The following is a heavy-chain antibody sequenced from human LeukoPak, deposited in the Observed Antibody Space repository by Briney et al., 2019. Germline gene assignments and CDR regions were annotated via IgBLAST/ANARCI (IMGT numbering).Heavy chain of an antibody. Sequence: GGSLRLSCAASGFIVSSNYMSWVRQAPGKGLEWVSVIYSGGSTYYADSVKGRFTISRDNSKNTLYLQMNSLRAEDTAVYYCARVGVLELRGFDYWGQGTLVTVPS. V-gene: IGHV3-53*01. CDR3: ARVGVLELRGFDY. J-gene: IGHJ4*02. CDR2: IYSGGST. CDR1: GFIVSSNY. D-gene: IGHD1-7*01.